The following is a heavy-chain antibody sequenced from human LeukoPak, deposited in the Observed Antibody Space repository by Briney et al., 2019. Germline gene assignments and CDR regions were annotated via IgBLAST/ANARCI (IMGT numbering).Heavy chain of an antibody. CDR3: AREGASGYCSSTSCNPTFDY. V-gene: IGHV1-2*02. CDR2: INPNSGGT. J-gene: IGHJ4*02. D-gene: IGHD2-2*01. CDR1: GYTFTGYY. Sequence: ASVKVSCKASGYTFTGYYMHWVRQAPGQGLEWMGWINPNSGGTNYAQKFQGRVTMTRDTSVSTAYMELSRLRSDDTVVYYCAREGASGYCSSTSCNPTFDYWGQGTLVTVSS.